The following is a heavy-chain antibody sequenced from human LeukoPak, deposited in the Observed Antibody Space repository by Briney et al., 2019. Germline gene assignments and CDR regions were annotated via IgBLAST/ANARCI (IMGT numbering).Heavy chain of an antibody. CDR3: ARGGLGVYDKLNFDL. V-gene: IGHV1-8*01. Sequence: ASVKVSCKASGYTFTSYDINWVRQATGQGLEWMGWMNPNSGNTGYAQKFQGRVTMTRNISISTAYMELSSLRSEDTAVYYCARGGLGVYDKLNFDLWGRGTLVTVSS. CDR2: MNPNSGNT. CDR1: GYTFTSYD. J-gene: IGHJ2*01. D-gene: IGHD3-22*01.